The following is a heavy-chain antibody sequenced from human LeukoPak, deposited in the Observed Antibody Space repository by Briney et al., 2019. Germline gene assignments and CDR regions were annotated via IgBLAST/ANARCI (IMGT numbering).Heavy chain of an antibody. V-gene: IGHV4-4*07. CDR3: AREGYYYDSSGYYYVAFDY. D-gene: IGHD3-22*01. CDR2: IYTSGST. Sequence: SETLSLTCTVSGGSISSYYWSWIRQPAGKGLEWIGRIYTSGSTNYNPSLKSRVTMSVDTSKNQFSLKLSSVTAADTAVYYCAREGYYYDSSGYYYVAFDYWGQGTLVTVST. CDR1: GGSISSYY. J-gene: IGHJ4*02.